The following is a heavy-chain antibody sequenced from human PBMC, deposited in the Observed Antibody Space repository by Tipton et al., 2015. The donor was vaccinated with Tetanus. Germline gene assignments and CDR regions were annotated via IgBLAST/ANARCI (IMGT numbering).Heavy chain of an antibody. D-gene: IGHD1-26*01. V-gene: IGHV4-30-4*01. CDR1: GGSISSGDYY. CDR3: ARRRGVYSGSYFDY. Sequence: TLSLTCTVPGGSISSGDYYWSWIRQPPGKGLEWIGYIYYSGSTYYNPSLKSRVTISVDTSKNQFSLKPSSVTAADTAVYYCARRRGVYSGSYFDYWGQGTLVTVSS. CDR2: IYYSGST. J-gene: IGHJ4*02.